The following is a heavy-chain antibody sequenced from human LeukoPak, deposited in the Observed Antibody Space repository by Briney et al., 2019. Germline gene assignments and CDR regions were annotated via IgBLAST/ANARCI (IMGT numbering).Heavy chain of an antibody. CDR3: AKCRSLSPAAAINY. D-gene: IGHD2-2*01. J-gene: IGHJ4*02. CDR1: GFTFSSFA. Sequence: GGSLRLSCAAPGFTFSSFALSWVRQAPGKVLEWVSSISGSGDSTYYMESVKGRFTISRDNSENALYLQMNSLRADDTAVYYCAKCRSLSPAAAINYWGQGTLVTVSS. V-gene: IGHV3-23*01. CDR2: ISGSGDST.